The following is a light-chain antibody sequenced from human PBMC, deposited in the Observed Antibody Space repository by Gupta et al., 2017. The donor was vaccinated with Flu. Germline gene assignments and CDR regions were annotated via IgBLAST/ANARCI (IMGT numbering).Light chain of an antibody. CDR1: SSDVGGYNY. J-gene: IGLJ3*02. Sequence: QSVAISCTGTSSDVGGYNYVSWYQQHPAKAPILNMYEVNKRPSGVPDRFSGAKSGNKAYLTVSGLQAEDDSYDYCCSFSGSPLGFGGGTKLTVL. CDR3: CSFSGSPLG. V-gene: IGLV2-8*01. CDR2: EVN.